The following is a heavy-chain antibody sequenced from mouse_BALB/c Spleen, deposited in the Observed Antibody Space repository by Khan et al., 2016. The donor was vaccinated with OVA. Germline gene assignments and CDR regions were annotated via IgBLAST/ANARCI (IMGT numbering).Heavy chain of an antibody. CDR3: ARDGSCYNYAMDY. D-gene: IGHD2-3*01. CDR2: ISSSGST. CDR1: GYSITSDYA. V-gene: IGHV3-2*02. Sequence: EVKLLESGPGLVKPSQSLSLTCTVTGYSITSDYAWNWIRQFPGNKLEWMGYISSSGSTNYNPALKSRISITRDTSKNQFFLQLNSVTTEDTATYYCARDGSCYNYAMDYWGQGTSVTVSS. J-gene: IGHJ4*01.